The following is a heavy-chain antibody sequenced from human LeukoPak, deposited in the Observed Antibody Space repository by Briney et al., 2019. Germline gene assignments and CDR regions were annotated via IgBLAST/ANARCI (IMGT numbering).Heavy chain of an antibody. J-gene: IGHJ4*02. D-gene: IGHD4-17*01. V-gene: IGHV3-53*01. CDR2: IYSGGST. CDR3: AKDLRTVTTRVGIDY. Sequence: GGSLRLSCAASGFTVSSNYMSWVRQAPGKGLEWVSVIYSGGSTYYADSVKGRFTISRDNSKNTLYLQMNSLRAEDTAVYYCAKDLRTVTTRVGIDYWGQGTLVTVSS. CDR1: GFTVSSNY.